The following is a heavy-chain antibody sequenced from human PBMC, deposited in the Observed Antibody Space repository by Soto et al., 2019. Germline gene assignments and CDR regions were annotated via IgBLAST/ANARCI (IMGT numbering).Heavy chain of an antibody. Sequence: QVQLVQSGAEVKKPGSSVKVSCKASGGTFSSYAISWVRQAPGQGLEWMGGIIPIFGTANYAQKFQGRVTITADKSTSTAYMELSSLRSEDTAVYYCAREQSHCSSTSCYTGFDYWGQGTLVTVSS. D-gene: IGHD2-2*02. CDR3: AREQSHCSSTSCYTGFDY. V-gene: IGHV1-69*06. CDR2: IIPIFGTA. CDR1: GGTFSSYA. J-gene: IGHJ4*02.